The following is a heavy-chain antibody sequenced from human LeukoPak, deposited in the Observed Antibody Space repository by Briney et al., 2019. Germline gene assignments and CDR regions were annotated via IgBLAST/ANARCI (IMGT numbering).Heavy chain of an antibody. Sequence: ASVKVSCKASGYTFTSYYMHWVRQAPGQGLEWMGIISPSGGSTSYAQKFQGRVTMTRDTSTSTVYMELSSLRSEDTAVYYCARAPTTRRLRNRNLDYWGQGTLVTVSS. V-gene: IGHV1-46*01. CDR3: ARAPTTRRLRNRNLDY. CDR1: GYTFTSYY. CDR2: ISPSGGST. D-gene: IGHD1-14*01. J-gene: IGHJ4*02.